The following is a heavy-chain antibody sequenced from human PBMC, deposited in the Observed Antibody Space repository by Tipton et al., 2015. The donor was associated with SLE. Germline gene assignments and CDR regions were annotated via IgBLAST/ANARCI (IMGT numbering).Heavy chain of an antibody. V-gene: IGHV3-21*04. CDR1: GFTFSSYS. D-gene: IGHD4-17*01. Sequence: SLRLSCAASGFTFSSYSMNWVRQAPGKGLEWVSSISSSSSYIYYADSVKGRFTISRDNAKNSLFLQMNSLRAEDTAVYYCARDLDYGDYKDAFNMWGQGTMITVSS. CDR2: ISSSSSYI. J-gene: IGHJ3*02. CDR3: ARDLDYGDYKDAFNM.